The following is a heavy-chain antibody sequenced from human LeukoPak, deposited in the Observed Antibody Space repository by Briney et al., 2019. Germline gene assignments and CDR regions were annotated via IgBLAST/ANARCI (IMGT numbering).Heavy chain of an antibody. CDR2: INPNSGGT. CDR3: ARGVYSYGPRHDY. V-gene: IGHV1-2*02. D-gene: IGHD5-18*01. CDR1: GYTFTGYY. Sequence: ASVKVSCKASGYTFTGYYMHWVRQAPGQGLEWMGWINPNSGGTNYAQKFQGRVTMTRDTSISTAYMELSRLRSDDTAVCYCARGVYSYGPRHDYWGQGTLVTVSS. J-gene: IGHJ4*02.